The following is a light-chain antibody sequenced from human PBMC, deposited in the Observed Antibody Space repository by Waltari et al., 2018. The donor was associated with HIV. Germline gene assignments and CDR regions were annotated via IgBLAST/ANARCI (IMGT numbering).Light chain of an antibody. J-gene: IGLJ3*02. V-gene: IGLV2-14*03. Sequence: QSALTQPASVFGSPWPAIPISLTGTSRDVCGYTFFPWYQQHPGKAPRVLIYDVTTRPSGVSDRFSGSRSGDTASLTISGLQPEDEADYYCESYTSTSVWVFGGGTRLTVL. CDR3: ESYTSTSVWV. CDR2: DVT. CDR1: SRDVCGYTF.